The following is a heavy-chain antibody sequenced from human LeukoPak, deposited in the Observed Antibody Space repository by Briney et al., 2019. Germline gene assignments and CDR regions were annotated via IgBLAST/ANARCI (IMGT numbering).Heavy chain of an antibody. J-gene: IGHJ6*02. CDR1: GGSFSGYY. CDR3: ARDSGLYGMDV. V-gene: IGHV4-34*01. CDR2: INHSGST. Sequence: SETLSLTCAVYGGSFSGYYWSWIRQPPGKGLEWIGEINHSGSTNYNPSLKSRVTISVDTSKNQFSLKLSSVTAADTAVYYCARDSGLYGMDVWGQGTTVTVSS.